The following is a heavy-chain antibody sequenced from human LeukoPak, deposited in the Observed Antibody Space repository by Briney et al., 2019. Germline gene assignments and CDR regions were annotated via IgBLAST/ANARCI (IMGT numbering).Heavy chain of an antibody. Sequence: LSLTCXISGDSVSSNSVTWNWIRQSPSRGLEWLGRTYYRSTWYNDYAVSVRGRITVNPDTSKNQFSLHLNSVTPEDTAVYYCARRLTQYDCFDPWGQGILVTVSS. D-gene: IGHD2-2*01. CDR3: ARRLTQYDCFDP. V-gene: IGHV6-1*01. J-gene: IGHJ5*02. CDR2: TYYRSTWYN. CDR1: GDSVSSNSVT.